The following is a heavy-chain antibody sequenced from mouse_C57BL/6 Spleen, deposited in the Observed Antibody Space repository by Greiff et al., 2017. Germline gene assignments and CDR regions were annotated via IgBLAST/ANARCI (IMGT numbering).Heavy chain of an antibody. CDR3: ARGVYSTTVVATWYFDY. CDR2: INPSSGYT. CDR1: GYTFTSYT. V-gene: IGHV1-4*01. J-gene: IGHJ2*01. D-gene: IGHD1-1*01. Sequence: VQLQQSGAELARPGASVKMSCKASGYTFTSYTMHWVKQRPGQGLEWIGYINPSSGYTKYNQKFKDKATLTAAKSSSTASMQLRSLTSEDSAVYYCARGVYSTTVVATWYFDYWGQGTTLTVSA.